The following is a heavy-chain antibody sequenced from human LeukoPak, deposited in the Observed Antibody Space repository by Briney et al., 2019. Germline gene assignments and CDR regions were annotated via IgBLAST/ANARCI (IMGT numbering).Heavy chain of an antibody. D-gene: IGHD4-17*01. V-gene: IGHV1-2*02. J-gene: IGHJ4*02. CDR2: INPNSGGT. CDR1: GYTFTGYY. Sequence: ASVNVSCKASGYTFTGYYMHWVRQAPGQGLEWMGWINPNSGGTNYAQKFQGRVTMTRDTSISTAYMELSRLRPDDTAVYYCARDLDYDLLFDYWGQGILVTVSS. CDR3: ARDLDYDLLFDY.